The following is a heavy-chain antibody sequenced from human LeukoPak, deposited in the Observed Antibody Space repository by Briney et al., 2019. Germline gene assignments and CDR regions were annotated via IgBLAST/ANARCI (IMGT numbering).Heavy chain of an antibody. CDR1: GFTVSSNY. Sequence: SGGSLRLSCAAAGFTVSSNYMSWVRQAPGKGLEWVSVIYSGGSTYYGNSVKGRFTISRDNSKNTLYLQMNSLRAEDTAVYYCARDSYSGSGSYFRYTFDYWGQGTLVTVSS. CDR3: ARDSYSGSGSYFRYTFDY. CDR2: IYSGGST. D-gene: IGHD3-10*01. J-gene: IGHJ4*02. V-gene: IGHV3-53*01.